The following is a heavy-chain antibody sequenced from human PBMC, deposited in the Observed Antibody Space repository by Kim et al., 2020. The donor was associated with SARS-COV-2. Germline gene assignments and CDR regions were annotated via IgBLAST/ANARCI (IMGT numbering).Heavy chain of an antibody. D-gene: IGHD6-13*01. CDR3: ARRWGPSSSSWTSWFDP. Sequence: SETLSLTCTVSGGSISSSSYYWGWIRQPPGKGLEWIGSIYYSGSTYYNPSLKSRVTISVDTSKNQFSLKLSSVTAADTAVYYCARRWGPSSSSWTSWFDPWGQGTLVTVSS. J-gene: IGHJ5*02. CDR2: IYYSGST. CDR1: GGSISSSSYY. V-gene: IGHV4-39*01.